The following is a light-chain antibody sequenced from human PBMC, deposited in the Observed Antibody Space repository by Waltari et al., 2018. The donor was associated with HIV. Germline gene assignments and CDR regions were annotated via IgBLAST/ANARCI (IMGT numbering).Light chain of an antibody. CDR3: LLHYGGVWV. CDR1: TGAVNSGHF. J-gene: IGLJ3*02. V-gene: IGLV7-43*01. CDR2: STN. Sequence: QTVVTQEPSVTVSPGGTVTLTCASSTGAVNSGHFPNWIQHKPGQAPRAVIYSTNNKYSCTPARFSGSLLGGKAALTLSGVQPDDEADFYCLLHYGGVWVFGGGTKLTVL.